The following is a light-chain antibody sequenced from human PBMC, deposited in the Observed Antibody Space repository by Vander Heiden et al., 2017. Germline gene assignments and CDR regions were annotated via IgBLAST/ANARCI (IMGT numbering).Light chain of an antibody. J-gene: IGKJ4*01. CDR2: WAS. V-gene: IGKV4-1*01. Sequence: IVMTQSPDSLAVSLGERATINCKSSQSVVLSSNNKNYLAWYQQKPGQPPKLLIYWASTRQSGVPDRFSGSGSGTDFTLTISSLQAEDVAVYYCQQYYDSPLTFGEGTKVEIK. CDR1: QSVVLSSNNKNY. CDR3: QQYYDSPLT.